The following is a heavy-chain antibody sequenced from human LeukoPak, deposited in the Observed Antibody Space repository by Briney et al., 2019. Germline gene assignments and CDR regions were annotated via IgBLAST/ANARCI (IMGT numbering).Heavy chain of an antibody. J-gene: IGHJ4*02. V-gene: IGHV1-2*06. CDR2: INPNSGGT. D-gene: IGHD6-19*01. CDR3: ARAYSSGWYNDY. CDR1: GYTFTGYY. Sequence: GASVKVSCKASGYTFTGYYMHWVRQAPGQGLEWMGRINPNSGGTNYAQKFQGRVTMTRDTSISTAYMELSRLRSDDTAVYYCARAYSSGWYNDYWGQGTLVTVSS.